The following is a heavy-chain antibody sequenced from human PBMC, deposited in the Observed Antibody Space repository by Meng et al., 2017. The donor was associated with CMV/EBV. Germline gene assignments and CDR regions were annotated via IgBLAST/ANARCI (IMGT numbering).Heavy chain of an antibody. Sequence: VQLQESGPCLVKPSQTLSLTCTVSGGSLSSGDYYWRWIRQPPGKGLEWIGYIYYSGSTYYNPSLKSRVTISVDTSKNQFSLKLSSVTAADTAVYYCARVTSRVAGAFDYWGQGTLVTVSS. CDR2: IYYSGST. D-gene: IGHD1-14*01. CDR3: ARVTSRVAGAFDY. V-gene: IGHV4-30-4*08. CDR1: GGSLSSGDYY. J-gene: IGHJ4*02.